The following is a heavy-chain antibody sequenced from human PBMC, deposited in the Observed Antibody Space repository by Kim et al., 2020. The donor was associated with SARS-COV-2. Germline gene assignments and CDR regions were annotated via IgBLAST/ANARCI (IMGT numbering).Heavy chain of an antibody. J-gene: IGHJ4*02. CDR1: GFSLTTSGVG. Sequence: SGPTLVNPTQTLTLTCTFSGFSLTTSGVGVGWIRQPPGKALEWLGIIYWDDDERYSPSLKSRLTITKDTSKNHVVLRMTNMDPVDTATYYCVHRIKYCSGGNCPYYFDYWGQGTLVTVSS. CDR3: VHRIKYCSGGNCPYYFDY. V-gene: IGHV2-5*02. D-gene: IGHD2-15*01. CDR2: IYWDDDE.